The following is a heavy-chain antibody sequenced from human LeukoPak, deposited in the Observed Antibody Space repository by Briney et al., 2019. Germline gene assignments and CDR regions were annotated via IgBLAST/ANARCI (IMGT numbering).Heavy chain of an antibody. V-gene: IGHV3-33*01. D-gene: IGHD3-22*01. J-gene: IGHJ4*02. CDR1: GFTFSSYG. Sequence: GGSLRLSCAASGFTFSSYGMHWVRQAPGKGLEWVAVIWYDGSNKYYGDSVKGRFTISRDNSRNTLYLQMTSLRAEDTAVYYCASPQIGYWGQGSLVTVSS. CDR2: IWYDGSNK. CDR3: ASPQIGY.